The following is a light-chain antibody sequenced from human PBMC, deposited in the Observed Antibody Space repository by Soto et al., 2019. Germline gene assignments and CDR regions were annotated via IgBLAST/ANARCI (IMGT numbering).Light chain of an antibody. V-gene: IGKV1-5*01. CDR1: RSISRS. Sequence: DIQMTQSPSTLSASVGDRVTITCRASRSISRSLAWYQQKSGKAPKLLIYDASSLESGVPSRFSGSGFGTEFTLTISGLQPDDFATYYCQQYQSYFLTFGHGTKVDMK. CDR3: QQYQSYFLT. CDR2: DAS. J-gene: IGKJ3*01.